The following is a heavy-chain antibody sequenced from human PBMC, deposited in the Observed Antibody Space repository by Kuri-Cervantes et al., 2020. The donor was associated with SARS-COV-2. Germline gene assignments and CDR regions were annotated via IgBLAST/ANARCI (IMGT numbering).Heavy chain of an antibody. D-gene: IGHD7-27*01. CDR1: DGSISSYY. Sequence: ESLKISCTVADGSISSYYWSWIRQPPGKGLEWIGYIYYSGCTNYNPPLKSRVTISVDTSKNHFSLKLSSVTAADTAVYYCARENWDYFDYWGQGTLVTVSS. CDR3: ARENWDYFDY. CDR2: IYYSGCT. V-gene: IGHV4-59*01. J-gene: IGHJ4*02.